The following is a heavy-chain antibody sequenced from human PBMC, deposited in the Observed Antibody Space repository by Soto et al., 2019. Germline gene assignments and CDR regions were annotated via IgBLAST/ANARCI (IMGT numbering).Heavy chain of an antibody. Sequence: GGSLRLSCAVSGFTFSSYGMHWVRQAPGKGLEWVAVISYDGSNKYYADSVKGRFTISRDNSKNTLYLQMNSLRAEDTAVYYCAKDASIAAVPSYYYYGMDVWGQGTTVTVSS. CDR2: ISYDGSNK. CDR3: AKDASIAAVPSYYYYGMDV. V-gene: IGHV3-30*18. CDR1: GFTFSSYG. D-gene: IGHD6-25*01. J-gene: IGHJ6*02.